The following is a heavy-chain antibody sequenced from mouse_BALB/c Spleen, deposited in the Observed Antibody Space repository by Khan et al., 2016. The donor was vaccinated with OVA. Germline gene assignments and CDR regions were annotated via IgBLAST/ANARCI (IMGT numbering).Heavy chain of an antibody. CDR1: GFTFSSYA. Sequence: EVELVESGGGLVKPGGSLKLSCSASGFTFSSYALSWVRQTPEKRLEWVATISSGGHNTFYQDSVKGRFAISRDNAKNTLYLQMSSLRSADTAMYYCARCMVDYHAMDYWGQGTSVTVSA. V-gene: IGHV5-9-3*01. CDR2: ISSGGHNT. D-gene: IGHD2-10*02. J-gene: IGHJ4*01. CDR3: ARCMVDYHAMDY.